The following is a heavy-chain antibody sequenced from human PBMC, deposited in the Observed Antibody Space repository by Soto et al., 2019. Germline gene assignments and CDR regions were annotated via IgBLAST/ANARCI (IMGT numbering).Heavy chain of an antibody. CDR2: ISPYNGDT. D-gene: IGHD6-13*01. CDR1: GYTFTGYY. CDR3: ARDEGIAAAGNDY. J-gene: IGHJ4*02. V-gene: IGHV1-2*02. Sequence: GASVKVSCKASGYTFTGYYMHWLRQAPGQGREWMGWISPYNGDTNYAQKVQGRVTMTTDTSTSAAYMELRSLRSDDTAVYYCARDEGIAAAGNDYWGQGTLXTVSS.